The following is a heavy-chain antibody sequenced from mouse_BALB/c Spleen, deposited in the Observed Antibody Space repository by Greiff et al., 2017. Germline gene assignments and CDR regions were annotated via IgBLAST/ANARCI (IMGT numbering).Heavy chain of an antibody. J-gene: IGHJ4*01. V-gene: IGHV5-17*02. CDR2: ISSGSSTI. CDR3: ARGSTTVVAPYYYAMDY. CDR1: GFTFSSFG. Sequence: EVNVVESGGGLVQPGGSRKLSCAASGFTFSSFGMHWVRQAPEKGLEWVAYISSGSSTIYYADTVKGRFTISRDNPKNTLFLQMTSLRSEDTAMYYCARGSTTVVAPYYYAMDYWGQGTSVTVSS. D-gene: IGHD1-1*01.